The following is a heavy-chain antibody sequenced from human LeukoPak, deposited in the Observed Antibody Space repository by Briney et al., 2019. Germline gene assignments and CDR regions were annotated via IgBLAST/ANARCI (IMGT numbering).Heavy chain of an antibody. CDR3: ARALGYCSGGSCYAHP. J-gene: IGHJ5*02. CDR2: IYTSGST. CDR1: GGSISSYY. V-gene: IGHV4-4*07. D-gene: IGHD2-15*01. Sequence: SETLSLTCTVSGGSISSYYWTWIRQPAGKGLEWIGRIYTSGSTNYNPSLKSRVTISVDTSKNQFSLKLSSVTAADTAVYYCARALGYCSGGSCYAHPWGQGTLVTVSS.